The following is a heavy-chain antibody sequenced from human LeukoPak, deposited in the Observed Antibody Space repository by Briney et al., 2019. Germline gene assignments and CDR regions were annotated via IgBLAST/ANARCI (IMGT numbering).Heavy chain of an antibody. J-gene: IGHJ4*02. CDR1: GYTFTDYW. Sequence: GESLKISCKVSGYTFTDYWIGWVRQMPGKGLEWMGIVYPGDSDTRYSPSFQGQVTISADKSISTAYLQWSSLKASDTAMYYCARQSERYDFWSGYRTYYFDYWGQGTLVTVSS. CDR2: VYPGDSDT. CDR3: ARQSERYDFWSGYRTYYFDY. D-gene: IGHD3-3*01. V-gene: IGHV5-51*01.